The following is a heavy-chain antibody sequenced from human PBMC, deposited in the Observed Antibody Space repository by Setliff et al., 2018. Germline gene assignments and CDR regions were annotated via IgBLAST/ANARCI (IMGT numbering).Heavy chain of an antibody. Sequence: PGGSLRLSCAASGFTSNMYGVHWVRQAPGRGLEWVAYVRHDGSNENYADSVKGRFTISRDNSRNTLFLQTNSLTAEDTALYYCARAHRYFSDTSGYFYDQGRSAFDVWGQGTMVTVSS. CDR2: VRHDGSNE. CDR3: ARAHRYFSDTSGYFYDQGRSAFDV. CDR1: GFTSNMYG. V-gene: IGHV3-30*12. J-gene: IGHJ3*01. D-gene: IGHD3-22*01.